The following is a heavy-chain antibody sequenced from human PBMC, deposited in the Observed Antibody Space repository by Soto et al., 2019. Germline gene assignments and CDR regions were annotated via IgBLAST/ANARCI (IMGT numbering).Heavy chain of an antibody. J-gene: IGHJ6*02. V-gene: IGHV1-2*04. D-gene: IGHD2-15*01. CDR3: ARDVIAAATGGYFYGMDV. Sequence: ASVKVSCKASGYTFTGYYMHWVRQAPGQGLEWMGWINPNSGGTNYAQKFQGWVTMTRDTSINTAYMELSRLRSDDTAVYYCARDVIAAATGGYFYGMDVWGQGTTVTVSS. CDR2: INPNSGGT. CDR1: GYTFTGYY.